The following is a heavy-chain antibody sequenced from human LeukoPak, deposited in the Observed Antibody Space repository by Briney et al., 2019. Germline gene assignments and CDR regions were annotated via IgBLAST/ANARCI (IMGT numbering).Heavy chain of an antibody. D-gene: IGHD3-10*01. CDR2: ISWNSGSI. CDR3: AKDSPAAFDGSAFNDAFDI. CDR1: GFTFDDYA. Sequence: GGSLRLSCAASGFTFDDYAMHWVRQAPGKGLEWVSGISWNSGSIGYADSVKGRFTISRDNAKNSLYLQMNSLRAEDTALYYCAKDSPAAFDGSAFNDAFDIWGQGTMVTVSS. V-gene: IGHV3-9*01. J-gene: IGHJ3*02.